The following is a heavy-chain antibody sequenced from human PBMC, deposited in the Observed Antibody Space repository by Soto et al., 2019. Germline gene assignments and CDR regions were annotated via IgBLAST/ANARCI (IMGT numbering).Heavy chain of an antibody. J-gene: IGHJ6*02. V-gene: IGHV1-18*01. CDR2: ISAYNGNT. CDR1: GYTFTSYG. D-gene: IGHD6-13*01. CDR3: ARDTKPGSSWYSEYGMDV. Sequence: ASVKVSCKASGYTFTSYGISWVRQAPGQGLEWMGWISAYNGNTKYSQKFQGRVTITRDTSASTAYMELSSLRSEDTAVYYCARDTKPGSSWYSEYGMDVWGQGTTVTVSS.